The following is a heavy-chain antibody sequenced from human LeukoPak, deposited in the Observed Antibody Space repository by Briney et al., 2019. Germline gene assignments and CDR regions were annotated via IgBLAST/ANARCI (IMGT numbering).Heavy chain of an antibody. Sequence: ASVKVSCKASGYTFTSYDINWVRQATGQGLEWMGWMNPNSGNTGYAQKFQGRVTMTRNTSISTAYMELSSLRSEDTAVYYCAREVIAAAGPLDWGQGTLVTVSS. CDR2: MNPNSGNT. V-gene: IGHV1-8*01. CDR3: AREVIAAAGPLD. J-gene: IGHJ4*02. CDR1: GYTFTSYD. D-gene: IGHD6-13*01.